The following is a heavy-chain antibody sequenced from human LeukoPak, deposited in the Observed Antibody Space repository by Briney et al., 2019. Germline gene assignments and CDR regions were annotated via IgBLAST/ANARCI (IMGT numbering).Heavy chain of an antibody. J-gene: IGHJ4*02. CDR1: GFTFSSYA. Sequence: GGSLRLSCAASGFTFSSYAMHWVRQAPGKGLEWVAVISYDGSNKYYADSVKGRFTISRDNSKNTLYLQMNSLRAEDTAVYYCARDRGEMATTGGFDYWGQGTLVTVSS. CDR3: ARDRGEMATTGGFDY. CDR2: ISYDGSNK. V-gene: IGHV3-30*04. D-gene: IGHD5-24*01.